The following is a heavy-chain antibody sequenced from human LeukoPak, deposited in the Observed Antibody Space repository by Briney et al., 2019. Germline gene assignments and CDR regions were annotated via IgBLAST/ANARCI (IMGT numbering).Heavy chain of an antibody. CDR2: INAGNGNT. Sequence: GSVKVSCKASGYTFTSYAMHWVRQAPGQRLEWMGWINAGNGNTEYSQKFQGRVTITRDTSASTAYMELSSLRSEDTAVYYCARDYGSGSYPYWGQGTLVTVSS. CDR1: GYTFTSYA. D-gene: IGHD3-10*01. CDR3: ARDYGSGSYPY. V-gene: IGHV1-3*01. J-gene: IGHJ4*02.